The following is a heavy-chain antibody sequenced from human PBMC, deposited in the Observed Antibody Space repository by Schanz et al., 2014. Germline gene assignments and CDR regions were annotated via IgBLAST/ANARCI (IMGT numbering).Heavy chain of an antibody. Sequence: QVQLVQSGAEVKKPGASVKVSCKASGYTFTSYGISWVRQAPGQGLEWMGWISAYNGNTKYPQKLQGRVTMTTDTSTSTVYMELRSLRSEDTAVYSCARGIGGYGANNYFDYWGQGTLVTVSS. V-gene: IGHV1-18*01. J-gene: IGHJ4*02. CDR1: GYTFTSYG. CDR2: ISAYNGNT. CDR3: ARGIGGYGANNYFDY. D-gene: IGHD5-12*01.